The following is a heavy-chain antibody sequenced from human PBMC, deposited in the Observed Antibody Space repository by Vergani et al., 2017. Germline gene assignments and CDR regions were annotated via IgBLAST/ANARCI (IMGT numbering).Heavy chain of an antibody. D-gene: IGHD3-10*01. J-gene: IGHJ5*02. Sequence: QVQLLESGPGLLKPSETLSLICSVFGYSITSGYYWGWIRQPPGRGLEWIGSIYHTGSAYYNPSLKSRVTVSVDTSMNQVSLKLNSVTAADTAVYYCVRTVALWFGETKDGGWFDPWGQGTLVTVTS. V-gene: IGHV4-38-2*01. CDR2: IYHTGSA. CDR3: VRTVALWFGETKDGGWFDP. CDR1: GYSITSGYY.